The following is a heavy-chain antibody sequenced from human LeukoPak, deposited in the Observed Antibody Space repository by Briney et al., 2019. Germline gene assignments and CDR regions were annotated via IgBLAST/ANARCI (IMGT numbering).Heavy chain of an antibody. CDR1: GGSISSSYW. J-gene: IGHJ4*02. CDR2: IYHSGST. D-gene: IGHD6-19*01. Sequence: SGTLSLTCAVSGGSISSSYWWSWVRQPPGKGLGWIGEIYHSGSTNYNQSLKSRVTISVDKSKNQFSLKLSSVTAADTAVYYCAGAQAVAGPSFDYWGQGTLVTVSS. V-gene: IGHV4-4*02. CDR3: AGAQAVAGPSFDY.